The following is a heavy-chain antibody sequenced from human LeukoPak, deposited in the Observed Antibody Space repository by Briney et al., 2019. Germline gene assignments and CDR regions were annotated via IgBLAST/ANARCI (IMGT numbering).Heavy chain of an antibody. Sequence: SETLSLTCTVSGGSISSYYWSWIRQPPGKGLEWIGYIYYSGSTNYNPSLKSRVTISVDTSKNQFSLKLSSVTAADTAVYYCARGRYGDSAFDIWGQGTMVTVSS. J-gene: IGHJ3*02. CDR2: IYYSGST. CDR3: ARGRYGDSAFDI. D-gene: IGHD4-17*01. V-gene: IGHV4-59*08. CDR1: GGSISSYY.